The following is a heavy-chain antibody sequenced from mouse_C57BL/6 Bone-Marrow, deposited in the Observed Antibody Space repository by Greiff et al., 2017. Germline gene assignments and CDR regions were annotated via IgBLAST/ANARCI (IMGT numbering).Heavy chain of an antibody. D-gene: IGHD3-2*02. CDR2: INPGSGGT. V-gene: IGHV1-54*01. J-gene: IGHJ3*01. CDR1: GYAFTNYL. Sequence: QVQLKQSGAELVRPGTSVKVSCKASGYAFTNYLIEWVKQRPGQGLEWIGVINPGSGGTNYNEKFKGKATLTADKSSSTAYMQLSSLTSEDSAVYFCARSRQLRLQAYWGQGTLVTVSA. CDR3: ARSRQLRLQAY.